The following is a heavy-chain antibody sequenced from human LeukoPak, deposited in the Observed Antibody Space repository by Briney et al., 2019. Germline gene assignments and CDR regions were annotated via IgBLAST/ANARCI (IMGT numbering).Heavy chain of an antibody. D-gene: IGHD5-24*01. CDR1: GFSFSAYS. CDR2: ISSGSSLI. V-gene: IGHV3-48*01. J-gene: IGHJ6*03. Sequence: GGSLRLSCEASGFSFSAYSLNWVRQAPGKGLEWISSISSGSSLINYADSVKGRFTISRDNAKYALYLQMSSLRVEDTALYYCARWPDAVATSYLLFYYMDVWGVGTAVTVS. CDR3: ARWPDAVATSYLLFYYMDV.